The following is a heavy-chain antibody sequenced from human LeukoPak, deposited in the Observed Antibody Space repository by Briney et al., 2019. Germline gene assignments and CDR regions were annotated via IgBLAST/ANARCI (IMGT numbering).Heavy chain of an antibody. CDR2: INHSGST. J-gene: IGHJ6*02. CDR3: ARDVPKGPSYYGMDV. Sequence: PSETLSLTCAVYGGSFSGYYWSWIRQPPGQGLEWIGEINHSGSTNYNPSLKSRVTISVDTSKNQFSLKLSSVTAADTAVYYCARDVPKGPSYYGMDVWGQGTTVTVSS. D-gene: IGHD2-2*01. CDR1: GGSFSGYY. V-gene: IGHV4-34*01.